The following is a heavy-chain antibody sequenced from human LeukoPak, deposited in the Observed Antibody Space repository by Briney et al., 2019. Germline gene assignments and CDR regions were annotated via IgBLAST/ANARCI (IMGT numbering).Heavy chain of an antibody. CDR2: MNPNNGDT. D-gene: IGHD3-3*01. CDR1: GYSFTSYE. J-gene: IGHJ3*02. CDR3: ARRLAPYYDFWSGACAFDI. V-gene: IGHV1-8*01. Sequence: ASVKVSCKASGYSFTSYEINWVRQATGQGLGWMGRMNPNNGDTDFAQRFQGRVTMTRNTSISTAYMELSSLRSEDTAVYFCARRLAPYYDFWSGACAFDIWGQGTMVTVSS.